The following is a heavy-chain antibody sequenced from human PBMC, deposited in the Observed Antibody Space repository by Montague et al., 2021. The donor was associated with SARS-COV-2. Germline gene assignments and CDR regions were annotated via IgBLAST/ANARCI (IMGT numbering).Heavy chain of an antibody. CDR2: ISTSGEIK. J-gene: IGHJ4*02. CDR1: GFTFSDHS. V-gene: IGHV3-48*02. CDR3: ARDALAASGSFDY. D-gene: IGHD6-13*01. Sequence: SLRLSCAASGFTFSDHSMNWVRQAPGKGLQWVSHISTSGEIKYYADSVEGRFSISRDNAEKAVSLQMNSLRDDDTAIYYCARDALAASGSFDYWGPGILVTVSS.